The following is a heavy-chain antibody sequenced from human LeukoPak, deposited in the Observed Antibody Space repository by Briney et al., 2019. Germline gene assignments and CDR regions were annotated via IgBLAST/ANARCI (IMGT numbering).Heavy chain of an antibody. CDR2: TSDDGSNK. Sequence: PGRSLRLSCAASGFTFSNYAMHWVRQAPGKGLEWVADTSDDGSNKYYGDSVKGRFTISRDNSKSTVYLQLNSLRAEDPAAYYCAKDRSSSGWYSAFDYWGQGTLVTVSS. V-gene: IGHV3-30*18. CDR1: GFTFSNYA. D-gene: IGHD6-19*01. J-gene: IGHJ4*02. CDR3: AKDRSSSGWYSAFDY.